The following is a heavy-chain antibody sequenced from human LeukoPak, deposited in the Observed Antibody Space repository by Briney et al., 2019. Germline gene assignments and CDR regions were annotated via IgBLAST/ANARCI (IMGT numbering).Heavy chain of an antibody. Sequence: PSETLSLTCAVYGGSFSGYYWSWIRQPPGKGLEWIGEINHSGSTNYNPSLKSRVTISVDTSKNQFSLKLSSVTAADTAVYYCARRRGRREGIAARPNYFDYWGQGTLVTVSS. CDR1: GGSFSGYY. CDR3: ARRRGRREGIAARPNYFDY. J-gene: IGHJ4*02. CDR2: INHSGST. D-gene: IGHD6-6*01. V-gene: IGHV4-34*01.